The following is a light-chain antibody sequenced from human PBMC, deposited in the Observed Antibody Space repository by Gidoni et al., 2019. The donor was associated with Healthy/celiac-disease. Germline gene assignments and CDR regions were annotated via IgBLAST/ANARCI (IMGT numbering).Light chain of an antibody. CDR3: QQLNSYPRFT. CDR2: AAS. Sequence: IQLTQSPSSLSASVGDRVTITCRASQGISSYLALYQQKPGKAPKLLIYAASTLQSGVPSRFSGSGSGTNFTLTISSMQPEDFATYYCQQLNSYPRFTFGHGTKVDIK. V-gene: IGKV1-9*01. J-gene: IGKJ3*01. CDR1: QGISSY.